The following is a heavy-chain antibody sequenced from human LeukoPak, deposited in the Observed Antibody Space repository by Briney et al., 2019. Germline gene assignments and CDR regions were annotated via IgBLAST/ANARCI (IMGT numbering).Heavy chain of an antibody. CDR2: ISAYNGNT. CDR3: ARATGTWGHDGFDI. CDR1: GYTFTSYG. Sequence: ASVKVSCKASGYTFTSYGISWVRQAPGQGVEWMGWISAYNGNTNYAQKLQGRVTMTTDTSTSTAYMELRSLRSDDTAVYYCARATGTWGHDGFDIWGQGTMVTVSS. D-gene: IGHD3-16*01. V-gene: IGHV1-18*01. J-gene: IGHJ3*02.